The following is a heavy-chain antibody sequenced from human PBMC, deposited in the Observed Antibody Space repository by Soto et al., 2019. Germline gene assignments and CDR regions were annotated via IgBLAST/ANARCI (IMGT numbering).Heavy chain of an antibody. Sequence: VQLVESGGGLVKPGGSLRLSCAASGFIFSDYYMAWIRQAPGKGLEWVSDISSGGGAKNVADSVRGRFTISRDNTNNSLYLQMNNLRVEDSALYYCARRLTGRTTGDWFDPWGQGTLVTVSS. CDR1: GFIFSDYY. J-gene: IGHJ5*02. D-gene: IGHD1-20*01. V-gene: IGHV3-11*01. CDR2: ISSGGGAK. CDR3: ARRLTGRTTGDWFDP.